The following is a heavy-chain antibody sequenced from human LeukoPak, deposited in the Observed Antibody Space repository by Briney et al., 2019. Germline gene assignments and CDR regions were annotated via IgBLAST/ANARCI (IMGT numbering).Heavy chain of an antibody. CDR2: IVVGSGNT. CDR3: AAGADWNYGGLDY. V-gene: IGHV1-58*02. J-gene: IGHJ4*02. Sequence: SVKVSCKASGFTFTSSAMQWVRQARGQRLEWIGWIVVGSGNTNYAQKFQERVTITGDMSTSTAYMELSSLRSEDTAVYYCAAGADWNYGGLDYWGQGTLVTVSS. CDR1: GFTFTSSA. D-gene: IGHD1-7*01.